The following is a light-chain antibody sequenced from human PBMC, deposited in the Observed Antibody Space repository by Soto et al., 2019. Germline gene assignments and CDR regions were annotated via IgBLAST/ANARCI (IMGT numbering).Light chain of an antibody. CDR1: SSDVGGYNH. CDR2: EVR. CDR3: SSYASTSSYV. V-gene: IGLV2-14*01. Sequence: QSVLTQPASVSGSPGQSITMSCTGTSSDVGGYNHVSWYQQHPGKAPKLMIYEVRNRPSGVSDRFSASKSGNTASLTISGLQAEDEADYYCSSYASTSSYVFGTGTKVTVL. J-gene: IGLJ1*01.